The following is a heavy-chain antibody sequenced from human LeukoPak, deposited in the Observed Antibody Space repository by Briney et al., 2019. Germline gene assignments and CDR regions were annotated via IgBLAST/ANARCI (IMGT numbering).Heavy chain of an antibody. J-gene: IGHJ4*02. CDR3: ARGVRTMIVVVSFDN. V-gene: IGHV3-11*04. Sequence: LSLTCTVSGGSISSYYWSWIRQPPGKGLEWISYIDSGGGTQYYADSVKGRFTISRDNAKNSLYLQMNNLRAEDTAVYYCARGVRTMIVVVSFDNWGQGILVTVSS. CDR1: GGSISSYY. D-gene: IGHD3-22*01. CDR2: IDSGGGTQ.